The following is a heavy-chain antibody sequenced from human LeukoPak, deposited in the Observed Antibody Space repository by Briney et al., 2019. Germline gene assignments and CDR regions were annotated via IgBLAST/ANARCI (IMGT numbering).Heavy chain of an antibody. Sequence: GGSLRLSRAASGFTFSSYSMNWVRQAPGKGLEWVSSISSSSSYIYYADSVKGRFTISRDNAKNSLYLQMNSLRAEDTAVYYCARERPDDYYDSSGYRTTPEYYFDYWGQGTLVTVSS. CDR2: ISSSSSYI. V-gene: IGHV3-21*01. J-gene: IGHJ4*02. CDR3: ARERPDDYYDSSGYRTTPEYYFDY. D-gene: IGHD3-22*01. CDR1: GFTFSSYS.